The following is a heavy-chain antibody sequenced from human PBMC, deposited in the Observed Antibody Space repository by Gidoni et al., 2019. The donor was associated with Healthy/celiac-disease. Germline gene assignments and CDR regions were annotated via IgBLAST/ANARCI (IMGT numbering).Heavy chain of an antibody. J-gene: IGHJ3*01. D-gene: IGHD1-26*01. Sequence: EVQLLESGGGSVQPGGSLRLSCVVSGFTFSNYAMNWVRQAPGQGRAWVAAISPAGGSPYYADSVKGRFTISRENSKNTLFLEMNNLRAEDTAVYYCTRDGKFRTDGFDVWGPGSMVTVSS. CDR2: ISPAGGSP. CDR1: GFTFSNYA. V-gene: IGHV3-23*01. CDR3: TRDGKFRTDGFDV.